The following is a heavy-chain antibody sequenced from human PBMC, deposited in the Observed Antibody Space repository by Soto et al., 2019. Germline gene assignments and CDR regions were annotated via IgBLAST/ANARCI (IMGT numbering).Heavy chain of an antibody. D-gene: IGHD6-19*01. J-gene: IGHJ5*02. Sequence: QVTLKESGPVLVKPTETLTLTCTVSGFSLSNARMGVSWIRQPPGKALEWLAHIFSNDENSYSTSLKSRITISKDTSKSQVVLTMTNMDPVDTAAYYCARIEAVAGTGWFDPWGQGTLVTVSS. V-gene: IGHV2-26*01. CDR3: ARIEAVAGTGWFDP. CDR2: IFSNDEN. CDR1: GFSLSNARMG.